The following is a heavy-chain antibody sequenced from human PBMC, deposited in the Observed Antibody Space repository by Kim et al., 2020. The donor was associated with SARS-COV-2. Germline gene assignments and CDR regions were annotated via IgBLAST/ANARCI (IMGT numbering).Heavy chain of an antibody. J-gene: IGHJ4*02. CDR3: AKDSPVLTF. Sequence: GGSLRLSCAASGFTFSSHGMSWVRQAPGKGLEWVSAIDVGGDNTYYADSVKGRFTISRDNSKNTLYLQMNSLRAGDTALYYCAKDSPVLTFWGQGILVTVSS. V-gene: IGHV3-23*01. CDR2: IDVGGDNT. D-gene: IGHD7-27*01. CDR1: GFTFSSHG.